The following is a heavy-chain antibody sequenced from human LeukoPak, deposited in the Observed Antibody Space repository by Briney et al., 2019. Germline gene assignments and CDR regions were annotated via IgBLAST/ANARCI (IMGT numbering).Heavy chain of an antibody. CDR3: ARGHYDVLAASYKWTPDY. CDR2: ITSGGDYI. D-gene: IGHD3-9*01. V-gene: IGHV3-21*01. J-gene: IGHJ4*02. CDR1: GFTFNTVN. Sequence: GGSLRLSCAASGFTFNTVNMNWVRQAPGKGLEWVSSITSGGDYIYYADSVKGRFTTSRDNAKNSLSLQLNSLRVEDTAVYYCARGHYDVLAASYKWTPDYWGQGTLVTVSS.